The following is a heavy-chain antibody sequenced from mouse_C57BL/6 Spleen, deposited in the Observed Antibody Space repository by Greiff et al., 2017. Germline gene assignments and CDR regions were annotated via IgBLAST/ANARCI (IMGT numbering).Heavy chain of an antibody. CDR3: TRVVTGSFAY. CDR2: ISSGGDYI. CDR1: GFTFSSYA. J-gene: IGHJ3*01. D-gene: IGHD4-1*01. Sequence: EVQGVESGEGLVKPGGSLKLSCAASGFTFSSYAMSWVRQTPEKRLEWVAYISSGGDYIYYADTVKGRFTISRDNARNTLYLQMSSLKSEDTAMYDCTRVVTGSFAYWGQGTLVTVSA. V-gene: IGHV5-9-1*02.